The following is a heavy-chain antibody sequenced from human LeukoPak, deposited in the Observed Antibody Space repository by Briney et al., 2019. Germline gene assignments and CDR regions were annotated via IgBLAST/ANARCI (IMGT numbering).Heavy chain of an antibody. CDR1: GFTFSSYS. D-gene: IGHD3-22*01. V-gene: IGHV3-21*01. CDR3: ARRGYYDSSGYDY. Sequence: GGSLRLSCAVSGFTFSSYSMNWVRQAPGKGIEWVSSISGRNTDIYYADSVKGGFTISRDNAKNSLYLQINSLRAEDTAIYYCARRGYYDSSGYDYWGQGTLVTVSS. CDR2: ISGRNTDI. J-gene: IGHJ4*02.